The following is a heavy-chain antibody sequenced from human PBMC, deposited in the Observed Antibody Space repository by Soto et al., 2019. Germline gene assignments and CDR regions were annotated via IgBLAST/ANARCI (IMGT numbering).Heavy chain of an antibody. J-gene: IGHJ1*01. CDR3: ASSMSPSYSSGWYQGHHP. D-gene: IGHD6-19*01. CDR2: INHSGST. CDR1: GGSFSGYY. V-gene: IGHV4-34*01. Sequence: SETLSLTCAVYGGSFSGYYWSWIRQPPGKGLEWIGEINHSGSTNYNPSLKSRVTISVDTSKNQFSLKLSSVTAADTAVYYCASSMSPSYSSGWYQGHHPWGQGTLVTVSS.